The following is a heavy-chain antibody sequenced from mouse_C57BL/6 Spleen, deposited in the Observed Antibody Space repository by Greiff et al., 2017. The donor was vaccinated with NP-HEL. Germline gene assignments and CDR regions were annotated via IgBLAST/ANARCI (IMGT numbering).Heavy chain of an antibody. J-gene: IGHJ2*01. V-gene: IGHV5-17*01. Sequence: EVQLQESGGGLVKPGGSLKLSCAASGFTFSDYGMHWVRQAPEKGLEWVAYISSGSSTIYYADTVKGRFTISRDNAKNTLFLQMTSLRSEDTAMYYCARTHYYGSSLYFDYWGQGTTLTVSS. CDR3: ARTHYYGSSLYFDY. CDR1: GFTFSDYG. D-gene: IGHD1-1*01. CDR2: ISSGSSTI.